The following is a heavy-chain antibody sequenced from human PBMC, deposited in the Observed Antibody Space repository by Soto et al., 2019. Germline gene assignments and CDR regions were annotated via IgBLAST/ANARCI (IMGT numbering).Heavy chain of an antibody. CDR3: ARDREDGYNYYFDY. D-gene: IGHD5-12*01. V-gene: IGHV4-59*01. CDR1: GGSISSYY. CDR2: IYYSGTT. Sequence: SETLSLTCTVSGGSISSYYWSWIRQPPGKGLEWIGYIYYSGTTNYNPSLKSRVTISVDTSKNQFSLKLSSLTAADTAVYYCARDREDGYNYYFDYWGQGTPVTAPQ. J-gene: IGHJ4*02.